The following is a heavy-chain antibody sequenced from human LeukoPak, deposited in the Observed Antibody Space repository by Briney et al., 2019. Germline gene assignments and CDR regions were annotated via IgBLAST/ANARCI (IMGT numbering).Heavy chain of an antibody. V-gene: IGHV1-69*06. J-gene: IGHJ6*04. CDR1: GGTFSSYA. D-gene: IGHD2-2*01. Sequence: SVKVSCKASGGTFSSYAISWVRQAPGQGLEWMGGIIPIFGTANYAQKFQGRVTITADKSTSTAYMELSSLRSEDTAVYYCAGGDIVVVPAAIPYYYYGMDVWGKGTTATVSS. CDR3: AGGDIVVVPAAIPYYYYGMDV. CDR2: IIPIFGTA.